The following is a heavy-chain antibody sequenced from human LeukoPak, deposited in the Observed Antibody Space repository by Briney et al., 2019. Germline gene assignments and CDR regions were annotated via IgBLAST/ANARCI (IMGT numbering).Heavy chain of an antibody. CDR3: ARQDGHRTVPDY. V-gene: IGHV4-59*01. Sequence: KPSETLSLTCTVSGGSMNFYYWSWIRQPPGKGLEWIGYIYYSGSTNYNPSLEGQVTISVDTSKNQFSLKLSSVTAADTAVYYCARQDGHRTVPDYWGQGTLVTVSS. CDR1: GGSMNFYY. J-gene: IGHJ4*02. CDR2: IYYSGST. D-gene: IGHD5-24*01.